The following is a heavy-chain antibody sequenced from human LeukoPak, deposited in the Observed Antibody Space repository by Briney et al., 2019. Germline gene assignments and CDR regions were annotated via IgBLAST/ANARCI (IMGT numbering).Heavy chain of an antibody. D-gene: IGHD3-22*01. CDR1: GFTFSDYY. CDR3: ARDHGVITMMNGGDY. J-gene: IGHJ4*02. Sequence: PGGSLRLSCAASGFTFSDYYMSWIRQAPGKGLEWVSYISSSGSTIYYADSVKGRFTISRDNTKNSLYLQMNSLRAEDTAVYYCARDHGVITMMNGGDYWGQGTLVTVSS. V-gene: IGHV3-11*04. CDR2: ISSSGSTI.